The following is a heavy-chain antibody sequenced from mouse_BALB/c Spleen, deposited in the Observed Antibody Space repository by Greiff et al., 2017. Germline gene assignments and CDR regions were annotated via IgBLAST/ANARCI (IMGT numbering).Heavy chain of an antibody. CDR3: ARGYRYDGAWFAY. CDR1: GFSLTSYG. D-gene: IGHD2-14*01. Sequence: VKLQESGPGLVQPSQSLSITCTVSGFSLTSYGVHWVRQSPGKGLEWLGVIWSGGSTDYNAAFISRLSISKDNSKSQVFFKMNSLQANDTAIYYCARGYRYDGAWFAYWGQGTLVTVSA. J-gene: IGHJ3*01. CDR2: IWSGGST. V-gene: IGHV2-2*02.